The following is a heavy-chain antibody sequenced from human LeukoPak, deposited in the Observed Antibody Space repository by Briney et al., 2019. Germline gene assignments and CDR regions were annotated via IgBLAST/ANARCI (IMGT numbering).Heavy chain of an antibody. V-gene: IGHV4-31*03. Sequence: PSETLSLTCTVSGSSISSGGYYWSWIRQHPGKGLEWIGYIYYSGSTYYNPSLKSRVTISVDTSKNQFSLKLSSVTAADTAVYYCARDCYDSGGYHFWQWGQGTLVTVSS. CDR2: IYYSGST. D-gene: IGHD3-22*01. J-gene: IGHJ4*02. CDR3: ARDCYDSGGYHFWQ. CDR1: GSSISSGGYY.